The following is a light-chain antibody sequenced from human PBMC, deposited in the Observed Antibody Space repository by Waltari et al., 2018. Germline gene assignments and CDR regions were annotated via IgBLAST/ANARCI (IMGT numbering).Light chain of an antibody. CDR1: SSDVGTYNL. Sequence: QSPLTQPASVSGSPGQSITLSCTGTSSDVGTYNLVSWYQQHPGKAPKLMIYEDYKRPSGVSNRFSGSKSGNTASLTISGLQAEDEADYYCCSYVSGDTWVFGGGTELAVL. CDR3: CSYVSGDTWV. CDR2: EDY. J-gene: IGLJ3*02. V-gene: IGLV2-23*01.